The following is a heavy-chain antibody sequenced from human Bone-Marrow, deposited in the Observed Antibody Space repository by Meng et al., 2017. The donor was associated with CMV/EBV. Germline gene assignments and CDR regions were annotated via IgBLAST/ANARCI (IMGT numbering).Heavy chain of an antibody. CDR2: INPTTGGT. D-gene: IGHD1-14*01. V-gene: IGHV1-2*02. CDR1: EYTLTGYY. Sequence: ASVKVSCKASEYTLTGYYIHWVRQAPGQGLEWMGWINPTTGGTNYAQNFQGRVIMTRDTSITTASMELRSLRSDDTAVYYCARGSSLTDGMDVWGQGTTVTVSS. J-gene: IGHJ6*02. CDR3: ARGSSLTDGMDV.